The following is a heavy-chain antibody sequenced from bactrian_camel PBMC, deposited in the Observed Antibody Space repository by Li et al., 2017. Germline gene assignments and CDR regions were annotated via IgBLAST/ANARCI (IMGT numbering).Heavy chain of an antibody. Sequence: HVQLVESGGGSVQAGGSLSLSCTASGFAFDSDMGWFRLAPGNECELVSTISSDGRTYYSDSVKGRFTISQDKAKNTMYLQMNSLKPDDTAVYYCVIRPAGEHLKIDYWGQGTQVTVSS. CDR1: GFAFDSD. J-gene: IGHJ4*01. CDR2: ISSDGRT. D-gene: IGHD1*01. CDR3: VIRPAGEHLKIDY. V-gene: IGHV3S55*01.